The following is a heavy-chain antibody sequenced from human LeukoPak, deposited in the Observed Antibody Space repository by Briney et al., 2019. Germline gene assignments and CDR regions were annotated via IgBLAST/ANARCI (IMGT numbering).Heavy chain of an antibody. J-gene: IGHJ5*02. Sequence: GGSLRLSCAASGFTFSSYGMHWVRQAPGEGLEWVAVIWYDGSNKYYADSVKGRFTISRDNSKNTLYLQMNSLRAEDTAVYYCARDLLPYDTLNWFDPWGQGTLVTVSS. CDR1: GFTFSSYG. CDR2: IWYDGSNK. V-gene: IGHV3-33*01. D-gene: IGHD3-9*01. CDR3: ARDLLPYDTLNWFDP.